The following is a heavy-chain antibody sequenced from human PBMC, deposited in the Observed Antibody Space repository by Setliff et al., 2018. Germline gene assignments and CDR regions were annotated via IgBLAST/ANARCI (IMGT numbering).Heavy chain of an antibody. V-gene: IGHV3-20*04. CDR1: GFTFSDYY. D-gene: IGHD3-22*01. Sequence: GGSLRLSCAASGFTFSDYYMSWIRQAPGKGLEWISGINWNGGSTGYADSVKGRFTISRDNAKNSLYLQMNSLRADDTGVYYCVRDDADNYDAFDNWGQGTLVTVSS. J-gene: IGHJ3*02. CDR3: VRDDADNYDAFDN. CDR2: INWNGGST.